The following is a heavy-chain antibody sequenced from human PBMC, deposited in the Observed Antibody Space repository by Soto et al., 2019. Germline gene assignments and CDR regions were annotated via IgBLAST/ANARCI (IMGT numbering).Heavy chain of an antibody. V-gene: IGHV3-23*01. CDR1: GFTFSSSA. CDR3: AKDRSPGATTWNVY. CDR2: ISGSGVAK. Sequence: GGSLRLSCVVSGFTFSSSAINWVRQAPGEGLEWVSTISGSGVAKFYADSVKGRFTISRDNSNNTVSLQMNSLRAEDAAVYYCAKDRSPGATTWNVYWGQGTMVTVYS. D-gene: IGHD1-1*01. J-gene: IGHJ1*01.